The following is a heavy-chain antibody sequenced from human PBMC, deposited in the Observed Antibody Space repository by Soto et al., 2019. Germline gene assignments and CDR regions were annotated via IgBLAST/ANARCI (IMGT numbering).Heavy chain of an antibody. CDR3: ARDHIFAFNY. Sequence: GGSLRLSCTASGFIFDDHAMSWVRQAPGKGLEWVGFIRSKAFGGTTEYAASVTGRFTISRDDSKSIAYLQMNSLKTEDTAMYFCARDHIFAFNYWGQGTLVTVSS. D-gene: IGHD2-15*01. CDR2: IRSKAFGGTT. J-gene: IGHJ4*02. V-gene: IGHV3-49*04. CDR1: GFIFDDHA.